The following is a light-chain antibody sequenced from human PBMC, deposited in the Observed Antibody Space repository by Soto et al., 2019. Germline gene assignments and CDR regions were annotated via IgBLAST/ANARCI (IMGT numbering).Light chain of an antibody. V-gene: IGKV1-6*01. J-gene: IGKJ1*01. CDR3: LQDINYPWT. CDR2: AAS. Sequence: IQMTQSPSSLSACVGDRVTITCRASQSISSYLNWYQQKPGKAPKLLIYAASNLQSGVPPRFSGSGSGTDFTLAISSLQPEDSATYYCLQDINYPWTFGQGTKVDIK. CDR1: QSISSY.